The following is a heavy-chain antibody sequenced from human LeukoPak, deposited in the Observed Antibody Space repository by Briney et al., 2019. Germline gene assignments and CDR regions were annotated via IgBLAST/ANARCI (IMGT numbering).Heavy chain of an antibody. CDR1: GGSISRYY. CDR3: ARPYGDYVPGYFDY. V-gene: IGHV4-59*01. J-gene: IGHJ4*02. CDR2: SYYSGST. D-gene: IGHD4-17*01. Sequence: PSETLSLTCTVSGGSISRYYWSWIRQPPGKGLEWIGYSYYSGSTNYNPSLKSRVTISVDTSKHQFSLKLSSVTAADTAVYYCARPYGDYVPGYFDYWGQGTLVTVSS.